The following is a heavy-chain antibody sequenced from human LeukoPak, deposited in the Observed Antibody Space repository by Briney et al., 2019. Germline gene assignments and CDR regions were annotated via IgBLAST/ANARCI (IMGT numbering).Heavy chain of an antibody. CDR1: GFTFSNYD. Sequence: GGSLRLSCAVSGFTFSNYDMNWVRQAPGKGPEWVTTNSASGIHIYYADSAKGRFTISRDNSRNTLELQMNSLRGEDTAVYYCVRMVSGDSWGQGTLVTVTS. CDR3: VRMVSGDS. CDR2: NSASGIHI. D-gene: IGHD2-8*01. J-gene: IGHJ4*02. V-gene: IGHV3-23*01.